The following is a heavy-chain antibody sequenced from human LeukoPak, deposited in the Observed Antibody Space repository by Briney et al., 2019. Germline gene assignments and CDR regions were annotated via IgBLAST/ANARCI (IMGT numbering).Heavy chain of an antibody. D-gene: IGHD3-3*01. CDR2: ISGSGGST. CDR1: GFTFSSYA. J-gene: IGHJ4*02. V-gene: IGHV3-23*01. CDR3: AKEEYYDFWSGDDY. Sequence: PGGSLRLSCAASGFTFSSYAMSWVRQAPGKGLEWVSAISGSGGSTYYADSVKGRFPISRDNSKNTLYLQMNSLRAEDTAVYYCAKEEYYDFWSGDDYWGQGTLVTVSS.